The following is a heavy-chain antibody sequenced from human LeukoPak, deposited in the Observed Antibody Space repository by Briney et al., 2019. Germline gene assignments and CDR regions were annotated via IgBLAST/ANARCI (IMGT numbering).Heavy chain of an antibody. D-gene: IGHD3-3*01. CDR1: GYTFTSFY. CDR2: INPSGGST. J-gene: IGHJ5*02. CDR3: ARAPPRFLEWKNWFDP. V-gene: IGHV1-46*01. Sequence: GASVKVSCRASGYTFTSFYMHWVRQAPGQGLEWMGIINPSGGSTSYAQKFQGRVTMTRDTSTSTVYMELSSLRSEDTAVYYCARAPPRFLEWKNWFDPWGQGTLVTVSS.